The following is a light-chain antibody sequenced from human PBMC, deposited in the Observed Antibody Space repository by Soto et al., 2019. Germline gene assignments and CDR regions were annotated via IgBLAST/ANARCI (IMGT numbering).Light chain of an antibody. CDR2: DNN. J-gene: IGLJ2*01. CDR1: SSNIGAGYD. Sequence: QSALTQPPSVSGAPGQRVTISCTGSSSNIGAGYDVHWYQQLPGTAPKLLIYDNNKRPSGIPDRFSGSKSGTSATLGITGLQTGDEADYYCGTWDSSLSAVVFGGGTKLTVL. V-gene: IGLV1-51*01. CDR3: GTWDSSLSAVV.